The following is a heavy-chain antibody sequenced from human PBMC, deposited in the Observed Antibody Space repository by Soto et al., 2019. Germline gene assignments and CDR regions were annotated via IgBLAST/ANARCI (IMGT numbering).Heavy chain of an antibody. CDR3: ARGMTTVTTFDY. CDR2: IYHSGST. Sequence: SETLSLTCAFSGGSISSGGYSCNWIRQPPGKGLEWIGYIYHSGSTYYNPSLKSRVTISVDRSKNQFSLKLSSVTAADTAVYYCARGMTTVTTFDYWGQGTLVTVSS. V-gene: IGHV4-30-2*01. D-gene: IGHD4-17*01. J-gene: IGHJ4*02. CDR1: GGSISSGGYS.